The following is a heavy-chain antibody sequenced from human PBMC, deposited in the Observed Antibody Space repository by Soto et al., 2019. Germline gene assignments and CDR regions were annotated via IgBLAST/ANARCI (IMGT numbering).Heavy chain of an antibody. V-gene: IGHV4-39*01. CDR1: GGSISTSSYY. J-gene: IGHJ6*03. CDR2: IYYSGTT. CDR3: ARQHGSETYFYHYYYMDV. Sequence: SETLSLTCTVSGGSISTSSYYWGWIRQPPGKGLEWIGSIYYSGTTYYNPSLKSRVTISVDTSKNQFSLKLSSVTDADTAVYYCARQHGSETYFYHYYYMDVCGEGTTVTVSS. D-gene: IGHD3-10*01.